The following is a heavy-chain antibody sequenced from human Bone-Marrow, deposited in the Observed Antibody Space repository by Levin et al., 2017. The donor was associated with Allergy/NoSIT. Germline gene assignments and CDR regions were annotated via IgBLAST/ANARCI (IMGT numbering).Heavy chain of an antibody. CDR1: GASISGDIDY. J-gene: IGHJ4*02. CDR3: ARLCSGGSCSKDDC. D-gene: IGHD2-15*01. CDR2: VDYSGTT. Sequence: SETLSLTCTVSGASISGDIDYWSWIRQHPGMGLEWIGYVDYSGTTYYNPSLKSRVTISLDTSKNQFSLKLTSVTAADTAVYFGARLCSGGSCSKDDCWGQGTLVTVSS. V-gene: IGHV4-31*03.